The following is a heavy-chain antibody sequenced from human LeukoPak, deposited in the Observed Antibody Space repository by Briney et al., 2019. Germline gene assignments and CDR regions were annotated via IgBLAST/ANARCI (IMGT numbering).Heavy chain of an antibody. J-gene: IGHJ4*02. D-gene: IGHD2-21*02. CDR3: AGVTRRYYFDY. CDR1: GGTFSSYA. V-gene: IGHV1-69*13. CDR2: IIPIFGTA. Sequence: GASVKVSCKASGGTFSSYAISWVRQAPGQGLEWMGGIIPIFGTANYAQKFQGRVTITADESTSTAYMELSSLRSEDTAVYYCAGVTRRYYFDYWGQGTLVTVSS.